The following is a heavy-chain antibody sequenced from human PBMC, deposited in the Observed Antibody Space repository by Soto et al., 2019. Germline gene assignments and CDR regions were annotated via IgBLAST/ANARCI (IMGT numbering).Heavy chain of an antibody. V-gene: IGHV3-33*01. CDR2: IYYDGSNK. Sequence: PGGSLRLSCAASGFTFSSYAMHWVRQAPGKGLEWVAVIYYDGSNKYYADSVKGRFTISRDNSKNMLYLQMNSLRAEDTAVYYCARGHGVATTMGWFDPWGQGTPVTVSS. CDR1: GFTFSSYA. J-gene: IGHJ5*02. D-gene: IGHD5-12*01. CDR3: ARGHGVATTMGWFDP.